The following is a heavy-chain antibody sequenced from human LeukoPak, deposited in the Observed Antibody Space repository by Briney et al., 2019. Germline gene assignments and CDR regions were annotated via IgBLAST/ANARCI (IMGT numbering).Heavy chain of an antibody. V-gene: IGHV3-53*01. J-gene: IGHJ4*02. D-gene: IGHD1-26*01. CDR3: SRGAGRFDY. Sequence: GGSLRLSCVASGFIVSSNYMNWVRQAPGKGLEWVSVIYSGGSTYYADSVKGRFTISRDSSKNTLYLQMNSLRAEDTAVYYCSRGAGRFDYWGQGTLVTVSS. CDR1: GFIVSSNY. CDR2: IYSGGST.